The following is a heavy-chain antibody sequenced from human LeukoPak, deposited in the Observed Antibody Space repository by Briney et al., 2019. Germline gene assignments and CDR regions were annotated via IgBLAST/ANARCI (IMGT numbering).Heavy chain of an antibody. D-gene: IGHD2-8*02. CDR3: ATYRQVLLPFES. Sequence: GGSLRLSCAASGFTVSSNYMSWVRQAPGKGLEWVSVIYSGGSTYYADSVRGRFTISRDNSKSTLSLQMNSLRAEDTAIYYCATYRQVLLPFESWGQGTLVTVSS. CDR2: IYSGGST. J-gene: IGHJ4*02. CDR1: GFTVSSNY. V-gene: IGHV3-53*01.